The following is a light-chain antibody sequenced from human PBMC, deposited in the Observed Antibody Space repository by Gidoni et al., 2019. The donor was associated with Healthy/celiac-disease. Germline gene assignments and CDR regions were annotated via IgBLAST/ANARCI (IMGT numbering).Light chain of an antibody. CDR3: QQYET. J-gene: IGKJ1*01. CDR2: DAS. CDR1: QDISNY. V-gene: IGKV1-33*01. Sequence: IQMTQSPSSLSASVGDRVTITCQASQDISNYLNWYQQKPGKAPKLLIYDASNLETGVPSRFSGSGSGTDFTFTISSLQPEDIATYYCQQYETFGQGTKVEIK.